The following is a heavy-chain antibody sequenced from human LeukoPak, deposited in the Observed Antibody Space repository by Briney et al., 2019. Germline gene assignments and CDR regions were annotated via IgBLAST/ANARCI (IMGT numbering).Heavy chain of an antibody. CDR2: ISGSGDST. V-gene: IGHV3-23*01. CDR1: GFTFTTYA. CDR3: AKSPGYSGSYPAFDY. Sequence: PGGSLRLSCAASGFTFTTYAMNWVRQAPGKGLEWVSSISGSGDSTYYADSVKGRFTISRDNSKNTVYLQMNSLRAEDTAIYYCAKSPGYSGSYPAFDYWGQGALVTVSS. J-gene: IGHJ4*02. D-gene: IGHD1-26*01.